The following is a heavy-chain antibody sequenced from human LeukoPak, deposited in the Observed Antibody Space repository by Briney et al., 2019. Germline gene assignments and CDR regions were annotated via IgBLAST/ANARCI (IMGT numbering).Heavy chain of an antibody. V-gene: IGHV4-4*07. CDR3: ARDGGYCSGGSCSRAFDI. J-gene: IGHJ3*02. CDR1: GGSISSYY. D-gene: IGHD2-15*01. CDR2: IYTSGST. Sequence: SETLSLTCTVSGGSISSYYWSWIRQPAGKGLEWIGRIYTSGSTNYNPSLKSRVTMSVDTSKNQFSLKLSSVTAADTAVYYCARDGGYCSGGSCSRAFDIWGQGTMVTVSS.